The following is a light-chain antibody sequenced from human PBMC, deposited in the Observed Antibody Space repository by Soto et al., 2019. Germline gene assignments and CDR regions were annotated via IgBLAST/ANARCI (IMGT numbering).Light chain of an antibody. J-gene: IGKJ1*01. CDR3: QKYNGALCT. V-gene: IGKV1-27*01. CDR2: AAS. Sequence: DIQLTQSPSSLSASVGDRVTITCRASQGISKYVAWYQQKPGKVPKLLIYAASALQLGVPSRFSGSGSGTDFTLTISSLQPEDVATYYCQKYNGALCTFGQGTKVEIK. CDR1: QGISKY.